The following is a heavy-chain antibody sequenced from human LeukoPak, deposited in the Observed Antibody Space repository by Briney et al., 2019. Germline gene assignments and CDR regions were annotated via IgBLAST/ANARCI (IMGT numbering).Heavy chain of an antibody. Sequence: ASVKVSCKASGGTFSSYAISWVRQAPGQGLEWMGWISAYNGNTNYAQKLQGRVTMTTDTSTSTAYMELRSLRSDDTAVYYCARELYYDSSGYYPDAFDIWGQGTMVTVSS. J-gene: IGHJ3*02. V-gene: IGHV1-18*01. CDR1: GGTFSSYA. D-gene: IGHD3-22*01. CDR2: ISAYNGNT. CDR3: ARELYYDSSGYYPDAFDI.